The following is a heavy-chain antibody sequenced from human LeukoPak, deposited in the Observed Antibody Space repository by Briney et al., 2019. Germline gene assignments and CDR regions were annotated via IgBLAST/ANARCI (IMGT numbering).Heavy chain of an antibody. CDR1: GFTVSSNY. D-gene: IGHD2-2*01. CDR2: IYAGGST. Sequence: GGSLRLSCAASGFTVSSNYMSWVRQAPGKGREWVSVIYAGGSTYYADSVKGRFTISRDSSKNTLYLQMNSLRAEDTAVYYCARQMYRYYFDYWGQGTLVTVSS. V-gene: IGHV3-66*02. CDR3: ARQMYRYYFDY. J-gene: IGHJ4*02.